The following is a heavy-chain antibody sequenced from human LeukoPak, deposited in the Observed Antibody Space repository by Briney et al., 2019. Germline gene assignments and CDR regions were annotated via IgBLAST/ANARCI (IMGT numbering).Heavy chain of an antibody. CDR3: ARGSGNAWFGP. J-gene: IGHJ5*02. D-gene: IGHD1-1*01. Sequence: SQTLSLTCAVSGGSISSGGYSWSWIWQPPGKGLEWIGYIYHSGSTYYNPSLKSRVTRSVDRSKNQLSLELSSVTAADTAVYYCARGSGNAWFGPWGQGTLVTVPS. CDR1: GGSISSGGYS. V-gene: IGHV4-30-2*01. CDR2: IYHSGST.